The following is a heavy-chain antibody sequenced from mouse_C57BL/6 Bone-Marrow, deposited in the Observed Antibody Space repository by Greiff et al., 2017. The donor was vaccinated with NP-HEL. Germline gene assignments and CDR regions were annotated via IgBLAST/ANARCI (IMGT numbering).Heavy chain of an antibody. D-gene: IGHD1-1*01. V-gene: IGHV1-81*01. CDR1: GYTFTSYG. CDR3: ASYYYGSSLFAY. J-gene: IGHJ3*01. CDR2: IYPRSGNT. Sequence: VKLQESGAELARPGASVKLSCKASGYTFTSYGISWVKQRTGQGLEWIGEIYPRSGNTYYNEKFKGKATLTADKSSSTAYMELRSLTSEDSAVYFCASYYYGSSLFAYWGQGTLVTVSA.